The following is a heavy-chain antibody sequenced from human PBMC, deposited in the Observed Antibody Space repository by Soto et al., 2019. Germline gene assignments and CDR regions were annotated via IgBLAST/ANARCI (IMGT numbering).Heavy chain of an antibody. CDR3: ARLSGGQQLLY. J-gene: IGHJ4*02. CDR1: GGSISSSSYY. V-gene: IGHV4-39*01. Sequence: QLQLQESGPGLVKPSETLSLTCTVSGGSISSSSYYWGWIRQPPGKGLEWIGSIYYSGSTYYNPSHKSRVTITVDTPKNHFPLKLSSVTAADTAAYYCARLSGGQQLLYWGQGTLVTVTS. CDR2: IYYSGST. D-gene: IGHD6-13*01.